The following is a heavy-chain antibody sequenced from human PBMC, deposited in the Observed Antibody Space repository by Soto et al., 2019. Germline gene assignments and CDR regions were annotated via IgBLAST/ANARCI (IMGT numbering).Heavy chain of an antibody. D-gene: IGHD6-19*01. CDR3: ARGTTGWYGYDY. J-gene: IGHJ4*02. V-gene: IGHV3-74*01. Sequence: EVQLVESGGGLVQPGGSLRLSCVASGFTFRSSWMHWVRQAPGKGLVWVSRINSDASTKNYADYVEGRFTIARDNAENTLYLQMDSLTAEDTAVYYCARGTTGWYGYDYWGQGTLVTVAS. CDR2: INSDASTK. CDR1: GFTFRSSW.